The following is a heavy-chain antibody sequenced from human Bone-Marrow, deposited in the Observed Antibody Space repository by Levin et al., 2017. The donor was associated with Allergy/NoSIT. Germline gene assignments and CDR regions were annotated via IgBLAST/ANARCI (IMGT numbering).Heavy chain of an antibody. J-gene: IGHJ3*02. CDR2: IWYDGSNK. CDR3: ASGYCSSTSCYYPYDAFDI. D-gene: IGHD2-2*01. Sequence: GESLKISCAASGFTFSSYGMHWVRQAPGKGLEWVAVIWYDGSNKYYADSVKGRFTISRDNSKNTLYLQMNSLRAEDTAVYYCASGYCSSTSCYYPYDAFDIWGQGTMVTVSS. CDR1: GFTFSSYG. V-gene: IGHV3-33*01.